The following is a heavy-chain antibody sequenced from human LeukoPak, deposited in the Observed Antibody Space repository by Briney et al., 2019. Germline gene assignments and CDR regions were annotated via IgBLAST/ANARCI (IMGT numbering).Heavy chain of an antibody. V-gene: IGHV4-38-2*01. D-gene: IGHD6-13*01. Sequence: PSETLSLTCAVSGYSISSGYYWGWIRQPPGKGLEWIGSIYHSGSTYYNPSLKSRVTISVDTSKNQFSLKLSSVTAADTAVYYCGRGPSTRRRYSSSWYAGGWFDPWGQGTLVTVSS. CDR2: IYHSGST. CDR1: GYSISSGYY. CDR3: GRGPSTRRRYSSSWYAGGWFDP. J-gene: IGHJ5*02.